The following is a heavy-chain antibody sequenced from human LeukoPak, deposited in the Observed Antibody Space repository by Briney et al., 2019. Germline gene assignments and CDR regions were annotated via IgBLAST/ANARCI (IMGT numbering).Heavy chain of an antibody. J-gene: IGHJ3*02. CDR2: ISSSSSYI. CDR3: ARVPAGVIGMKDAFDI. D-gene: IGHD3-16*02. V-gene: IGHV3-21*01. Sequence: GGSLRLSCAASGFTFSSYSMNWVRQAPGKGLEWVSSISSSSSYIYYADSVKGRFTISRHNAKNSLYLRMNSLRAEDTAVYYCARVPAGVIGMKDAFDIWGQGTMVTVSS. CDR1: GFTFSSYS.